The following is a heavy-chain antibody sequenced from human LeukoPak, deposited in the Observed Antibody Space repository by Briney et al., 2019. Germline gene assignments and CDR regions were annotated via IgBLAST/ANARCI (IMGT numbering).Heavy chain of an antibody. CDR3: AAERYSDSCCWFDP. V-gene: IGHV1-58*02. D-gene: IGHD1-26*01. J-gene: IGHJ5*02. CDR1: EFTFASSA. CDR2: IVVGSGNR. Sequence: GASVEVSCKASEFTFASSAIQWVRQARGQRLEWIGWIVVGSGNRRYAQKFQERVTITTDMSTSTAYMELNSLTSEDTAVYHCAAERYSDSCCWFDPWGQGTLVTVSS.